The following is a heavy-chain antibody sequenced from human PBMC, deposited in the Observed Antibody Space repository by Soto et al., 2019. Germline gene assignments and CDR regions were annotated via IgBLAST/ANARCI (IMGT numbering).Heavy chain of an antibody. CDR1: GFTFSTYW. J-gene: IGHJ4*02. CDR2: IKQDGSEK. V-gene: IGHV3-7*05. CDR3: VRHVYYGSGSYCTN. Sequence: GGSLRLSCVASGFTFSTYWMTWVRQAPGKGLEWVANIKQDGSEKYYVDSVKGRFTISRDNAKNSLYLQMNSLRAEDTAVYYCVRHVYYGSGSYCTNWGQGTLVTVSS. D-gene: IGHD3-10*01.